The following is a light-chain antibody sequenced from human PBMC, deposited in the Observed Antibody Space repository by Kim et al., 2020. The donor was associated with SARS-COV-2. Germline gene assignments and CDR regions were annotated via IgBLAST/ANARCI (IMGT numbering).Light chain of an antibody. V-gene: IGKV1-33*01. CDR2: AAS. J-gene: IGKJ4*01. Sequence: DIQLTQSPSSLSASVGDRVTITCHASQDIRNYLNWYHQKPGKAPKLLICAASNLEAGVPSRFSGSGFGTDFTFTITSLQPEDIATYYCQHYDNTELSFGGGTKVDIK. CDR1: QDIRNY. CDR3: QHYDNTELS.